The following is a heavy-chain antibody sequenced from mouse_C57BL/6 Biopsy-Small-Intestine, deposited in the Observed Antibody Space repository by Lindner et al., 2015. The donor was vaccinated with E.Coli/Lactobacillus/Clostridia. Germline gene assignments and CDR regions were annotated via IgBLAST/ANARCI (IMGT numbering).Heavy chain of an antibody. J-gene: IGHJ4*01. Sequence: VQLQESGPELVKPGASVKISCKASGYAFSSSWMNWVKQRPGKGLEWIGRIYPGDGDTNYNGKFKGKATLTADKSSSTAYMQLSSLTSEDSAVYFCARSAYYSNYYAMDYWGRGTSVTVSS. CDR3: ARSAYYSNYYAMDY. D-gene: IGHD2-5*01. CDR1: GYAFSSSW. V-gene: IGHV1-82*01. CDR2: IYPGDGDT.